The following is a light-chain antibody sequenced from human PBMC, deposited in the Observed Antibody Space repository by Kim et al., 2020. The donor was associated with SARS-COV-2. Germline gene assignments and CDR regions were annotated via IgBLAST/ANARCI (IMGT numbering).Light chain of an antibody. CDR2: SNN. CDR1: SANLGNND. Sequence: QKLPSSYSGGSANLGNNDVCWYRQLQRTDPKHLVFSNNKRPTGIPDRVSGSKSGPSATLGITELRTGDEADYYCGTWNSSLGVVVFGGGTQLTVL. CDR3: GTWNSSLGVVV. V-gene: IGLV1-51*01. J-gene: IGLJ2*01.